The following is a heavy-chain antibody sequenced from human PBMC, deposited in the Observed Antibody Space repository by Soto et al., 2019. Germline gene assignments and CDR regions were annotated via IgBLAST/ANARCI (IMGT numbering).Heavy chain of an antibody. J-gene: IGHJ5*02. CDR2: INHSGST. D-gene: IGHD6-13*01. CDR3: ASGNPYSSSWYVRNWFDP. CDR1: GGSFSGYY. Sequence: PSETLSLTCAVYGGSFSGYYWSWIRQPPGKGLEWIGEINHSGSTNYNPSLKSRVTISVDTSKNQFSLKLSSVTAADTAVYYCASGNPYSSSWYVRNWFDPWGQGTPVTVSS. V-gene: IGHV4-34*01.